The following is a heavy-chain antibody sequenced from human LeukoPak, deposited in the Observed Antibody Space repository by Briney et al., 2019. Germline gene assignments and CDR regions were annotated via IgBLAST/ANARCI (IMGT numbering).Heavy chain of an antibody. CDR3: ATEIAAYNAFDI. V-gene: IGHV4-61*02. Sequence: PSETLSLTCTVSGGSISSSSYYWGWIRQPAGKGLEWIGRIYTSGSTNYNPSLKSRVTISVDTSKNQFSLKLSSVTAADTAVYYCATEIAAYNAFDIWGQGTMVTVSS. CDR2: IYTSGST. D-gene: IGHD6-13*01. CDR1: GGSISSSSYY. J-gene: IGHJ3*02.